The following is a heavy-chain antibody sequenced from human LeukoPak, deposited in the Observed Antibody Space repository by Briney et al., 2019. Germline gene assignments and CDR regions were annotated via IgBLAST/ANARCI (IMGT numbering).Heavy chain of an antibody. Sequence: SETLSLTCTVSGGSISSSSYYWGWIRQPPGKGLEWIGEINHSGSTNYNPSLKSRVTISVDTSKNQFSLKLSSVTAADTAVYYCARDRGSYSSYWGQGTLVTVSS. CDR1: GGSISSSSYY. CDR2: INHSGST. V-gene: IGHV4-39*07. J-gene: IGHJ4*02. D-gene: IGHD1-26*01. CDR3: ARDRGSYSSY.